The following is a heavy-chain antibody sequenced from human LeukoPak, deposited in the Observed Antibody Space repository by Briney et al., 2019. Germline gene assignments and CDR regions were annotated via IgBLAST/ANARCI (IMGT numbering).Heavy chain of an antibody. J-gene: IGHJ4*02. CDR3: ARGLRYFDWLPSFGY. V-gene: IGHV3-48*03. CDR2: ISSSGSTI. D-gene: IGHD3-9*01. Sequence: GGSLRLSCAASGFTFSSYEMNWVRQAPGKGLEWVSYISSSGSTIYYADSVKGRFTTSRDNDKNSLYLQMNSLRAEDTAVYYCARGLRYFDWLPSFGYWGQGTLVTVSS. CDR1: GFTFSSYE.